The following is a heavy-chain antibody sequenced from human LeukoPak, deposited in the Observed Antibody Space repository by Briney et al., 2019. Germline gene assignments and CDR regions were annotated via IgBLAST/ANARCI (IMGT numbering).Heavy chain of an antibody. J-gene: IGHJ4*02. D-gene: IGHD1-26*01. Sequence: AGGSLRLSCAASGFTFSSYSMNWVRQAPGKGLEWVSSISSSSSYIYYADSVKGRFTISRDNSKNTLYLQMNSLRAEDTAVYYCARVASGSYPYYFDYWGQGTLVTVSS. CDR2: ISSSSSYI. CDR1: GFTFSSYS. V-gene: IGHV3-21*01. CDR3: ARVASGSYPYYFDY.